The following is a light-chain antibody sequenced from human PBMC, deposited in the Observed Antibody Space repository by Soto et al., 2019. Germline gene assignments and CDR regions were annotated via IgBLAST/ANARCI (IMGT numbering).Light chain of an antibody. Sequence: VLTQPPSVSAAPGQKVTISCSGSSSNIGNNYVSWYQQLPGTAPKLLIYDNNKRPSGIPDRFSGSKSGTSATLGITGLQTGDEADYYCGTWDSSLSAVVFGGGTKLTVL. CDR2: DNN. J-gene: IGLJ2*01. V-gene: IGLV1-51*01. CDR1: SSNIGNNY. CDR3: GTWDSSLSAVV.